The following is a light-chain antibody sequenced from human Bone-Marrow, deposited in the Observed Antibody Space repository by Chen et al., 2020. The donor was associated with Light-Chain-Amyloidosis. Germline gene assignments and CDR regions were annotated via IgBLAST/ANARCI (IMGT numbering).Light chain of an antibody. V-gene: IGKV3-15*01. CDR1: QSVSSN. CDR3: QQYSSWPIT. CDR2: GAS. Sequence: EIVMTQSPATLSVSPGESATLSCRASQSVSSNLAWYQQTPGQAPRLLIYGASTRATGIPARFSGSGSAPEFSLTISSLQSEDFAVYYCQQYSSWPITFGQGTRLEIK. J-gene: IGKJ5*01.